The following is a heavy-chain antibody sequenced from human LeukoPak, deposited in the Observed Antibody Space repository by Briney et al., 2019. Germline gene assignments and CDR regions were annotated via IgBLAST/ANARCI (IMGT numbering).Heavy chain of an antibody. CDR2: IYYSGST. CDR3: ARGDYNDY. Sequence: SETLSLTCTVSGGSISSYYWSWIRQPPGKGLEWIGYIYYSGSTNYNPSLKSRVTISVDTSKNQFSLKLSSVTAADTAVYYCARGDYNDYWGQGTLVTVSS. J-gene: IGHJ4*02. V-gene: IGHV4-59*08. CDR1: GGSISSYY.